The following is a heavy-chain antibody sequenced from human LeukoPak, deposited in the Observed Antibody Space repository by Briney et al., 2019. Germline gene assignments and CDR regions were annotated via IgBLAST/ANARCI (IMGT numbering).Heavy chain of an antibody. CDR1: GFTFSSYW. J-gene: IGHJ4*02. CDR3: ARGGGPYYFDY. V-gene: IGHV3-7*01. CDR2: IKEDGSEK. Sequence: GGSLRLSCAASGFTFSSYWMSWVRQAPGKGLERVANIKEDGSEKYYVDPMKGRFTISRDNAKNSLYLQMDGLRAEDTAVYYCARGGGPYYFDYWGQGTLVTVSS.